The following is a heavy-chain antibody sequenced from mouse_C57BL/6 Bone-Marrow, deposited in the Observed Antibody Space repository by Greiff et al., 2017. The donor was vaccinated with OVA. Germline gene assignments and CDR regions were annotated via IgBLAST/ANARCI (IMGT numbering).Heavy chain of an antibody. CDR3: TRKSSYKYFDV. D-gene: IGHD1-1*01. CDR1: GYTFTDYE. J-gene: IGHJ1*03. CDR2: IDPETGGT. V-gene: IGHV1-15*01. Sequence: VQLQQSGAELVRPGASVTLSCKASGYTFTDYEMHWVKQTPVHGLEWIGAIDPETGGTAYNQKFKGKAILTADKSSSTAYMELRSLTSEDSAVYYCTRKSSYKYFDVWGTGTTVTVSS.